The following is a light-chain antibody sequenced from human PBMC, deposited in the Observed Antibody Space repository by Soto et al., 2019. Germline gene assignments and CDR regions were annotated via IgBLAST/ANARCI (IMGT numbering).Light chain of an antibody. CDR2: EVS. CDR3: SSDTSINTLV. V-gene: IGLV2-14*01. CDR1: SSDVGAYNY. Sequence: QSALTQPASVSGSPGQSITISCTGTSSDVGAYNYVSWYQQHPGKAPKLMIFEVSDRPSGVSNRFSGSKSGNTASLTISGLHAEDEADYYCSSDTSINTLVFGGGTKLTVL. J-gene: IGLJ2*01.